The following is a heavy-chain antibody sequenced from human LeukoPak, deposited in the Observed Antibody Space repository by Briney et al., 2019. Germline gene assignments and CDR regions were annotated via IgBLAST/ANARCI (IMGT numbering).Heavy chain of an antibody. Sequence: GGSLRLSCSASGFTFSSYVMHWVRQAPGKGLEYVSAISSNGGSTYYADSVKGRFTISRDNSKNTLYLQMSSLRAEDTAVYYCAPSPYYYESSGYSAWGQGTLVTVSS. CDR1: GFTFSSYV. D-gene: IGHD3-22*01. CDR3: APSPYYYESSGYSA. V-gene: IGHV3-64D*06. CDR2: ISSNGGST. J-gene: IGHJ5*02.